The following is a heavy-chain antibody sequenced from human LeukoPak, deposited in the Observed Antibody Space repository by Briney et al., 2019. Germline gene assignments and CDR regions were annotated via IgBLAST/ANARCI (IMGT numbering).Heavy chain of an antibody. CDR3: ARAGGSYSPSDY. V-gene: IGHV1-18*01. D-gene: IGHD2-21*01. CDR1: GGTFSSYA. J-gene: IGHJ4*02. CDR2: INAYNDNT. Sequence: ASVKVSCKASGGTFSSYAISWVRQAPGQGLVWMGWINAYNDNTNYAQKFQGRVTMTTDTSTSTAYMELRSLRSDDTAVFYCARAGGSYSPSDYWGQGTLVTVSS.